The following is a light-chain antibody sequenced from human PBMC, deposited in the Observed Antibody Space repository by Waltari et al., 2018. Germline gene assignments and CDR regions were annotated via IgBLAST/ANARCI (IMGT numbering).Light chain of an antibody. Sequence: QLVLTQSPSASASLGASVKLTCTLSSGHSSNIIAWHQQQPEKGPRYLMKVNSDGSHSKGDESPDRYSGSSAGAERYLTIASRQAEDEADYYCQTGGHGTWVFGGWTKLTGL. J-gene: IGLJ3*02. CDR2: VNSDGSH. CDR3: QTGGHGTWV. V-gene: IGLV4-69*01. CDR1: SGHSSNI.